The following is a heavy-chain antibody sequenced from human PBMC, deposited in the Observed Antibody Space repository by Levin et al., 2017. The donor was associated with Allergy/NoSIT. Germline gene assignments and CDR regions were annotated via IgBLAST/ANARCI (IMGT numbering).Heavy chain of an antibody. CDR2: IYVTGST. V-gene: IGHV4-61*02. CDR1: GDSISRGFYY. Sequence: SQTLSLTCRVSGDSISRGFYYWSWIRQPAGEGLGWIGRIYVTGSTTYSPSLKSRVTLSLDRSKDQVSLKINSVTAADTAVYYCARDLAGCSGYKPYFYMDVWGKGTTVTVSS. D-gene: IGHD5-12*01. CDR3: ARDLAGCSGYKPYFYMDV. J-gene: IGHJ6*03.